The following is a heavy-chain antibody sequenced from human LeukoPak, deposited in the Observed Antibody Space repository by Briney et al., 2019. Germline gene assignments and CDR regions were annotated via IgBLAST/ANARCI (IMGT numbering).Heavy chain of an antibody. J-gene: IGHJ6*03. CDR1: GFTFSSYW. CDR3: ARDSTFRGVIPYYYMDV. CDR2: IKQDGSET. D-gene: IGHD3-10*01. V-gene: IGHV3-7*03. Sequence: PGGSLRLSCAVSGFTFSSYWMSWVRQAPGKGLEWVANIKQDGSETYYVDSVKGRFTISRDNAENSLYLQMNSLRAEDTAVYYCARDSTFRGVIPYYYMDVWGKGTTVTISS.